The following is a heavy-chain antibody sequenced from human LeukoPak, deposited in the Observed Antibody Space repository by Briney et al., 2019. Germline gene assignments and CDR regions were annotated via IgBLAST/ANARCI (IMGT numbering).Heavy chain of an antibody. CDR2: SRNKANSYTT. D-gene: IGHD1-26*01. J-gene: IGHJ6*02. CDR1: GFIFSDHF. V-gene: IGHV3-72*01. Sequence: GGSLRLSCAASGFIFSDHFLDWVRQAPGKGLEWLGRSRNKANSYTTEYAASVKGRFTISRDDSKNSLYLQMNSLKTEDTAVYYCARGDSGSYLYYFYYGMDVWGQGTTVTVSS. CDR3: ARGDSGSYLYYFYYGMDV.